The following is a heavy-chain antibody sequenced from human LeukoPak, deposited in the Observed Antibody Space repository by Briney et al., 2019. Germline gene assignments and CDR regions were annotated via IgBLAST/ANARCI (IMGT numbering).Heavy chain of an antibody. D-gene: IGHD6-13*01. CDR1: VGSISSYY. Sequence: PSETLSLTCTVSVGSISSYYWSWIRQPPGKGLEWIGNIYTSGSTNYNPSLKSRVTISVDTSKNQFSLKLSSVTAADTAVYYCARSEYSRSQCGMYHYYYYMDVWGKGTTVTVSS. V-gene: IGHV4-4*09. CDR2: IYTSGST. CDR3: ARSEYSRSQCGMYHYYYYMDV. J-gene: IGHJ6*03.